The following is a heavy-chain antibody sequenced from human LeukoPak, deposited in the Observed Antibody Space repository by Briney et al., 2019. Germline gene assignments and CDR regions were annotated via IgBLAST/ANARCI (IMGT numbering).Heavy chain of an antibody. J-gene: IGHJ4*02. D-gene: IGHD6-6*01. CDR3: AKGISPISTSLDY. Sequence: GGSLRLSCAASGFAFSSYAISWVRQAPGKGLEWVSAITGSGGRTYYADSVKGRFTISRDNSKNTLFLQMNSLRAEDTAVYYCAKGISPISTSLDYWGQGTLVTVSS. CDR1: GFAFSSYA. CDR2: ITGSGGRT. V-gene: IGHV3-23*01.